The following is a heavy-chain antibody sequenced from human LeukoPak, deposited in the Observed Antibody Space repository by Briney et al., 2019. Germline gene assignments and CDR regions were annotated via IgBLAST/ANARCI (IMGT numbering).Heavy chain of an antibody. V-gene: IGHV1-8*03. CDR3: ARTTSLTASGYDY. Sequence: ASLKVSCKASGYTFTNYHINWVRQAPGQGLEWMGWINPSTGDRGYAQKFQGRVSISSDTSISTAYMELGSPRSDDTAVYFCARTTSLTASGYDYWGQGTLVTVSS. D-gene: IGHD4-17*01. J-gene: IGHJ4*02. CDR1: GYTFTNYH. CDR2: INPSTGDR.